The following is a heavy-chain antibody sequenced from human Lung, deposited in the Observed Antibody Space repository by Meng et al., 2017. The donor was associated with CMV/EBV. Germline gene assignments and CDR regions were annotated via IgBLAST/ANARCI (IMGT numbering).Heavy chain of an antibody. J-gene: IGHJ6*02. V-gene: IGHV1-2*02. CDR2: INPDSGDT. CDR1: GYTFTGYN. Sequence: ASXXVSXKASGYTFTGYNMLWVRQAPGQGLEWMGWINPDSGDTRYAEKFQGRVTLTRDTSITTAYMELSRLKSDDTAVFFCARLFHTSLGTNYYYGMDVWGHGXTVTVSS. D-gene: IGHD3-10*01. CDR3: ARLFHTSLGTNYYYGMDV.